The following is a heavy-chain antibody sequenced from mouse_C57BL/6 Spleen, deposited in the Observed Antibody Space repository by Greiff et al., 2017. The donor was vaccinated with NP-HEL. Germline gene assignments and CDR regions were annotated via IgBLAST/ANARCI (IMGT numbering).Heavy chain of an antibody. CDR2: INYDGSST. J-gene: IGHJ1*03. V-gene: IGHV5-16*01. CDR1: GFTFSDYY. D-gene: IGHD1-3*01. Sequence: EVQRVESEGGLVQPGSSMKLSCTASGFTFSDYYMAWVRQVPEKGLEWVANINYDGSSTYYLDSLKSRFIISRDNAKNILYLQMSSLKSEDTATYYCARKSNYWYFDVWGTGTTVTVSS. CDR3: ARKSNYWYFDV.